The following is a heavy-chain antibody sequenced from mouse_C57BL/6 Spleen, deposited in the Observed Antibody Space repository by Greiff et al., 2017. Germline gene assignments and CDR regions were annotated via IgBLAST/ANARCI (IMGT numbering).Heavy chain of an antibody. Sequence: EVQLVESGGGLVKPGGSLKLSCAASGFTFSSYAMSWVRQTPEKRLEWVATISDGGSYTYYPDNVKGRFTISRDNAKNNLYLQMSHLKSEDTAVYYCAREGYGSSRGAWFADWGQGTPVTVSA. CDR2: ISDGGSYT. CDR1: GFTFSSYA. CDR3: AREGYGSSRGAWFAD. J-gene: IGHJ3*01. D-gene: IGHD1-1*01. V-gene: IGHV5-4*01.